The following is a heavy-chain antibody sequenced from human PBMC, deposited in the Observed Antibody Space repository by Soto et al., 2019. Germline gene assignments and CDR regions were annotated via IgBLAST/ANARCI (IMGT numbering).Heavy chain of an antibody. CDR1: GFSFGSYA. V-gene: IGHV3-23*01. D-gene: IGHD5-12*01. CDR3: ALWIYLDY. CDR2: ISGSDGKT. Sequence: GWSLRLSCAASGFSFGSYALSWVRQAPGKGLEWVSTISGSDGKTFYADSVKGRFSISRDTSQSTLYLQMNSLRADDTAIYYCALWIYLDYWGQGTRVTVSS. J-gene: IGHJ4*02.